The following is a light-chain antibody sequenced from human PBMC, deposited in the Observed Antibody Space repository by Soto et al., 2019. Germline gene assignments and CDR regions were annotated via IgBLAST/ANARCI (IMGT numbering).Light chain of an antibody. V-gene: IGKV3D-15*01. J-gene: IGKJ1*01. CDR3: QQYNNWPWT. CDR2: DAS. CDR1: QTISSK. Sequence: EIVLTQSPATLSLSPGERATLSCRATQTISSKLAWYQQRPGQAPRLLIYDASNRATGIPARFSGSGSGTEFTLTISSLQSEDFAVYYCQQYNNWPWTFGQGTKVDIK.